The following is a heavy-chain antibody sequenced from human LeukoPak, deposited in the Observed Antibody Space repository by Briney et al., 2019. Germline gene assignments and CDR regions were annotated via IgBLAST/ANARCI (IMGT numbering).Heavy chain of an antibody. V-gene: IGHV4-61*02. Sequence: SETLSLTCTVSGASISSGSYYWSWIPQPAGKGLEWIGRIYTSGSTNYNPSLKSRVTISVDTSKNQFSLKLSSVTAADTAVYYCARDVLTTVTTGSRRRSNYNWFDPWGQGTLVTVSS. D-gene: IGHD4-17*01. CDR1: GASISSGSYY. CDR3: ARDVLTTVTTGSRRRSNYNWFDP. CDR2: IYTSGST. J-gene: IGHJ5*02.